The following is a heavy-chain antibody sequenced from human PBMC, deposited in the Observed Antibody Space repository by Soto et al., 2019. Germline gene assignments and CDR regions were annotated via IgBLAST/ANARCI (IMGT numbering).Heavy chain of an antibody. V-gene: IGHV3-23*01. CDR3: AKNLRGYYYYMDV. Sequence: EVQLLESGGGLVQPGGSLRLSCAASGFTFSSYAMSWLRQAPGKGLEWVSAISGSGGSTYYADSVKGRFTISRDNSKNTLCRQMNSLRAEDTAVYYCAKNLRGYYYYMDVWGKGTTVTVSS. J-gene: IGHJ6*03. CDR1: GFTFSSYA. CDR2: ISGSGGST.